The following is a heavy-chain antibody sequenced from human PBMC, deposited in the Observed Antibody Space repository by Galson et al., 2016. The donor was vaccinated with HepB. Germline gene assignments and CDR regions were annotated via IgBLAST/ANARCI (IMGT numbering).Heavy chain of an antibody. CDR2: TNTDGSDT. D-gene: IGHD1-26*01. J-gene: IGHJ4*02. CDR1: GFTFSSYW. Sequence: SLRLSCAASGFTFSSYWIHWVRQVPGQGLVMVARTNTDGSDTGYADSVKGRFTISRDNAKNTLYLQMNTLRAEDTAVYYCARDYLTYTGSYLYSWGQGTLVTVSS. V-gene: IGHV3-74*01. CDR3: ARDYLTYTGSYLYS.